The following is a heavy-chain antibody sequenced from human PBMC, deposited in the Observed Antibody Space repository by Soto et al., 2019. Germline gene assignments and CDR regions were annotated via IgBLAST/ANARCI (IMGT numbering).Heavy chain of an antibody. V-gene: IGHV4-39*01. CDR1: GGSINSDTDY. D-gene: IGHD4-17*01. CDR3: ARRLEEYGNYWFDP. CDR2: IYHSGST. Sequence: QLQLQGSGPGLVKPSETSSLTCTVSGGSINSDTDYWAWIRQPPGKALEWIGSIYHSGSTYQNPSLKSRITMSVDKSKNQFSLRLTSVTAADTAVYYCARRLEEYGNYWFDPWGQGILVTVSS. J-gene: IGHJ5*02.